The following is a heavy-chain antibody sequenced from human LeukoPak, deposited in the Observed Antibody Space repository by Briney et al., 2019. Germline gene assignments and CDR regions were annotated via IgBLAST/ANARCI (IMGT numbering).Heavy chain of an antibody. CDR1: GFTFSAYS. J-gene: IGHJ5*02. Sequence: GGSLRLSCAASGFTFSAYSMNWVRQAPGKGLEWVSSISTSSSYIYYVDSVKGRFTISRNNARNSLYLQMNSLRAEDTAVYYCARAPLSGSYLINWFDPWGQGTLVTVSS. CDR3: ARAPLSGSYLINWFDP. CDR2: ISTSSSYI. V-gene: IGHV3-21*01. D-gene: IGHD1-26*01.